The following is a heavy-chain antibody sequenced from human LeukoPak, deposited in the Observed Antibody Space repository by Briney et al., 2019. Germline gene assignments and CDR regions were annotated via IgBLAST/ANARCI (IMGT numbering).Heavy chain of an antibody. D-gene: IGHD3-22*01. J-gene: IGHJ4*02. Sequence: GGSLRLSCAASGFTFSSYSMNWVRQAPGKGLEWVSYISSSSSTIYYADSVKGRFTISRDNAKNSLYLQMNSLRAEDTAVYYCAKDRYYDSNGLIDYWGQGTLVTVSS. CDR1: GFTFSSYS. CDR2: ISSSSSTI. V-gene: IGHV3-48*01. CDR3: AKDRYYDSNGLIDY.